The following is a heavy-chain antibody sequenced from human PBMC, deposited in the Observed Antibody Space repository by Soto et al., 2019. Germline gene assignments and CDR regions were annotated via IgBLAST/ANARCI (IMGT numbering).Heavy chain of an antibody. J-gene: IGHJ6*02. V-gene: IGHV1-18*01. CDR3: ARDRIVVVPAAMGPGMDV. CDR1: GYTFTSYG. D-gene: IGHD2-2*01. Sequence: GASVKVSCKASGYTFTSYGISWVRQAPGQGLEWMGWISAYNGNTNYAQKLQGRVTMTTDTSTSTAYMGLRSLRSDDTAVYYCARDRIVVVPAAMGPGMDVWGQGTTVTVSS. CDR2: ISAYNGNT.